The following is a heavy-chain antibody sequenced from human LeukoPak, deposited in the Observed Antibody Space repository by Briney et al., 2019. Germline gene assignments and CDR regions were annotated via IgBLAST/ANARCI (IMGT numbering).Heavy chain of an antibody. V-gene: IGHV4-34*01. D-gene: IGHD3-3*01. J-gene: IGHJ4*02. Sequence: SETLSLTCAVYGGSFSGYYWSWIRQPPGKGLEWIGEINHSGSTNYNPSLKSRVTISVDTSKNQFSLKLSSVTAADMAVYYCAVGRRFLEWYRAYYFDYWGQGTLVTVSS. CDR1: GGSFSGYY. CDR3: AVGRRFLEWYRAYYFDY. CDR2: INHSGST.